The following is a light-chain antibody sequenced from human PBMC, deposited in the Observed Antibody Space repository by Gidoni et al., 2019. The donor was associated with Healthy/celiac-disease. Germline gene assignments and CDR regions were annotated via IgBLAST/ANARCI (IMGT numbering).Light chain of an antibody. CDR2: GAS. J-gene: IGKJ2*01. V-gene: IGKV3-15*01. CDR1: QSVSRN. CDR3: QQYNNWPPEYT. Sequence: EIVMTQSPATLSVSPGERATLSCRASQSVSRNLAWYQQKPGQATRLLIYGASTRATGIPARFSGSGSGTEFTLTISSLQSEDFAVYYCQQYNNWPPEYTFGQGTKLEIK.